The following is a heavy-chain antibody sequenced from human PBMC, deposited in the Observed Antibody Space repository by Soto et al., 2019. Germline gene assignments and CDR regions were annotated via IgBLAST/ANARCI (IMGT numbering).Heavy chain of an antibody. D-gene: IGHD3-10*01. CDR2: IYYSGST. Sequence: SETLSLTCTVSGGSISSYYWSWIRQPPGKGLEWIGYIYYSGSTNYNPSLKSRVTISVDTSKNQFSLKLSSVTAADTAVYYCAGGPIITYNDWGQGTQVTVSS. V-gene: IGHV4-59*08. J-gene: IGHJ4*02. CDR1: GGSISSYY. CDR3: AGGPIITYND.